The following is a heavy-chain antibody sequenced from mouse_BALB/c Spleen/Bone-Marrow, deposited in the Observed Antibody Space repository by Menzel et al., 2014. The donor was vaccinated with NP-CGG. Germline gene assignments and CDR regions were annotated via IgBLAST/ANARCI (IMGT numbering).Heavy chain of an antibody. CDR3: ARCLTGTSALDF. CDR1: GYAFTNYL. D-gene: IGHD4-1*01. V-gene: IGHV1-54*01. J-gene: IGHJ4*01. CDR2: INPGSGGT. Sequence: QVQLQQSGAALVRPGTSVKVSCKASGYAFTNYLIEWVKQRPGQGLEWIGVINPGSGGTNYNEKFRGKATLTADKSSSTAYMQLSSLTSDDAAVYFCARCLTGTSALDFGGQGTSVTVAS.